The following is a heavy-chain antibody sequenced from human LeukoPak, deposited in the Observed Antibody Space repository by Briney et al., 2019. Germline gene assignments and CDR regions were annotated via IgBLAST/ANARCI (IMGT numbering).Heavy chain of an antibody. J-gene: IGHJ4*02. CDR3: ARDEVSGGWYNH. Sequence: ASVKVSCKASGYTFTSRGISWVRQAPGQGLEWMGWINCDSGNTNYAQKFQGRLTMTTDTSTSTAYMELRGLRSDDTAVYYCARDEVSGGWYNHWGQGTLVTVSS. CDR2: INCDSGNT. D-gene: IGHD6-19*01. V-gene: IGHV1-18*04. CDR1: GYTFTSRG.